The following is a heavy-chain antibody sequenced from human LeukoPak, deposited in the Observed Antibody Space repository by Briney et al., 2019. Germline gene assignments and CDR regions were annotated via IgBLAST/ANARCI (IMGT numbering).Heavy chain of an antibody. J-gene: IGHJ5*02. V-gene: IGHV4-34*01. CDR3: ARGRGIVVGYNWFDP. Sequence: PSETLSLTCAVYGGSFSGYYWSWIRQPPGKGLEWIGEINHSGSTNYNPSLKSRVIISVDTSKNQFSLKLSSVTAADTAVYYCARGRGIVVGYNWFDPWGQGTLVTVSS. D-gene: IGHD2-2*01. CDR1: GGSFSGYY. CDR2: INHSGST.